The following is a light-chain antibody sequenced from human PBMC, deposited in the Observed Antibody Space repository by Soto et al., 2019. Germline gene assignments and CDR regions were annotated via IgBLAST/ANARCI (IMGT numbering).Light chain of an antibody. CDR2: GAS. J-gene: IGKJ1*01. V-gene: IGKV3-15*01. Sequence: EIVMTQSPATLSVSPGERATLSCRASQSVSSNLAWYQQKPGQAPGLLIYGASTRATGIPARFSGSGSGTEFTLTISSLQSEDFVVYYCQQYNNWPPWTFGQGTRWISN. CDR3: QQYNNWPPWT. CDR1: QSVSSN.